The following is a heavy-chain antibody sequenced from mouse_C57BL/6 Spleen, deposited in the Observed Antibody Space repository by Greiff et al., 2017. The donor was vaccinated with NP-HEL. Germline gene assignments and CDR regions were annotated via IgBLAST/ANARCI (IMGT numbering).Heavy chain of an antibody. D-gene: IGHD1-1*01. Sequence: EVKLMESGGGLVQPGGSMKLSCVASGFTFSNYWMNWVRQSPEKGLEWVAQIRLKSDNYATHYAESVKGRFTISRDDSKSSVYLQMNNLRAEDTGIYYCTAPYGSSFYYAMDYWGQGTSVTVSS. J-gene: IGHJ4*01. V-gene: IGHV6-3*01. CDR1: GFTFSNYW. CDR2: IRLKSDNYAT. CDR3: TAPYGSSFYYAMDY.